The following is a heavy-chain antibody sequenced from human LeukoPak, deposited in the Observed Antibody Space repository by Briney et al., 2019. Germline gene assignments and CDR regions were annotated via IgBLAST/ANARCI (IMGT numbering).Heavy chain of an antibody. D-gene: IGHD2-2*01. CDR3: AKFGFCSTTSCPAPY. CDR1: GFTFSSYS. J-gene: IGHJ4*02. CDR2: ISGSGAYT. V-gene: IGHV3-23*01. Sequence: GGSLRLSCAASGFTFSSYSMNWVRQAPGKGLEWVSAISGSGAYTYYADSVKGRFTISRDNSKNTLFLQMNSLRAEDTAVYYCAKFGFCSTTSCPAPYWGQGTLVTVSS.